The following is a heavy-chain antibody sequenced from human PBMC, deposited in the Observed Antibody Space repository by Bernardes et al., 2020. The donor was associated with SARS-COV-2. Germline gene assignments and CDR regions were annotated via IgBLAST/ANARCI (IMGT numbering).Heavy chain of an antibody. CDR2: ISGSGGST. D-gene: IGHD5-18*01. J-gene: IGHJ4*02. Sequence: GGSLRLSCAASGFTFSSYAMSWVRQAPGKGLEWVSAISGSGGSTYYADSVKGRFTISRDNSKNTLYLKMNSLRAEDTAVYYCAKTDTAMVTTFNFDYWGQGTLVTVSS. V-gene: IGHV3-23*01. CDR1: GFTFSSYA. CDR3: AKTDTAMVTTFNFDY.